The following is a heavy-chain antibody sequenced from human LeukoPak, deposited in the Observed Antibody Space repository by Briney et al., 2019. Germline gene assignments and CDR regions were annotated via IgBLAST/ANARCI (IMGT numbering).Heavy chain of an antibody. CDR1: GYTFTRYE. V-gene: IGHV1-8*01. D-gene: IGHD6-13*01. Sequence: ASVTVSCKASGYTFTRYEINWVRQAPGQGLEWMGWMNPNTGNTAYAQNLQGRVIMTRNTSINTAYLELSSLRSEDTALYYCARSAGLGYYYYYMDVWGKGTTVTVSS. J-gene: IGHJ6*03. CDR2: MNPNTGNT. CDR3: ARSAGLGYYYYYMDV.